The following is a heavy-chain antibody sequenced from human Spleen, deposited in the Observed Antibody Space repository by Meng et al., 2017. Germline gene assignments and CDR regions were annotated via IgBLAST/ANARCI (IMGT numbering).Heavy chain of an antibody. Sequence: GESLKISCAASGFTFTSFSLSWVRQAPGKGLEWVSGISDDGGTPYYAESVKGRFTISRDNFKNTLFLQMNSLRAEDTAVYYCAKDLIVGATTEKFDYWGQGTLVTVSS. J-gene: IGHJ4*02. CDR1: GFTFTSFS. CDR2: ISDDGGTP. D-gene: IGHD1-26*01. V-gene: IGHV3-23*01. CDR3: AKDLIVGATTEKFDY.